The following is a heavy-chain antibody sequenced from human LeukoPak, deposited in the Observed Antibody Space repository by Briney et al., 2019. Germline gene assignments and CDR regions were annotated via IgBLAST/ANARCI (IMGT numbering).Heavy chain of an antibody. CDR1: GFTFSSYA. V-gene: IGHV3-23*01. J-gene: IGHJ4*02. Sequence: PGGSLRLSCAASGFTFSSYAMSWVRQAPGKGLEWVSAISGSGGSTYYADSVKGRFTISRDNSKNTLYLQMNSLRAEDTAVYYCATSLLNAIGIDYWGQGTLVTVSS. CDR2: ISGSGGST. D-gene: IGHD2-2*02. CDR3: ATSLLNAIGIDY.